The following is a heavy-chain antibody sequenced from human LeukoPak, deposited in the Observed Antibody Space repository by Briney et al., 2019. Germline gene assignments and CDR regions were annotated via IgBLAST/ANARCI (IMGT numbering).Heavy chain of an antibody. CDR1: GYTFTSYD. CDR3: ARIQWELLTESFDY. Sequence: ASVKVSCKASGYTFTSYDINWVRQATGQGLEWMGWMNPNSGNTGYAQKFQGRVTMTRNTSISTAYMELRSLRSDDTAVYYCARIQWELLTESFDYWGQGTLVTVSS. V-gene: IGHV1-8*01. CDR2: MNPNSGNT. J-gene: IGHJ4*02. D-gene: IGHD1-26*01.